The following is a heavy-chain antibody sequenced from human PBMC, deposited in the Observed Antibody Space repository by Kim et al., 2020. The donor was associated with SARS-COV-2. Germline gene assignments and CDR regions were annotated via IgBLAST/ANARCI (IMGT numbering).Heavy chain of an antibody. CDR2: ISSSSSTI. CDR3: ARDSWAPLGITMVRGERGSYGMDV. D-gene: IGHD3-10*01. Sequence: GGSLRLSCAASGFTFSSYSMNWVRQAPGKGLEWVSYISSSSSTIYYADSVKGRFTISRDNAKNSLYLQMNSLRAEDTAVYYCARDSWAPLGITMVRGERGSYGMDVWGQGTTVTVSS. CDR1: GFTFSSYS. V-gene: IGHV3-48*04. J-gene: IGHJ6*02.